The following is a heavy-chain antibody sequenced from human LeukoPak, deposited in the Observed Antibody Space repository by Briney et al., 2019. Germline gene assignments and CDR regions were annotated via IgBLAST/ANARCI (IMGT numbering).Heavy chain of an antibody. J-gene: IGHJ5*02. CDR2: IIPILGIA. CDR3: ARGLDSNYWFDP. CDR1: GGTFSSYA. D-gene: IGHD4-11*01. V-gene: IGHV1-69*04. Sequence: ASVKVSCKASGGTFSSYAISWVRQAPGQGLEWMGRIIPILGIANYAQKFQGRVTITADKSTSTAYMELSSLRPEDTAVYYCARGLDSNYWFDPWGQGTLVTVSS.